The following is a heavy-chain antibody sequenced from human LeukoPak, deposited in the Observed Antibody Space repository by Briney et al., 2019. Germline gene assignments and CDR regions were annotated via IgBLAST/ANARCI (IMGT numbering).Heavy chain of an antibody. CDR3: ARGGGLDV. CDR1: GFTFSSYA. V-gene: IGHV3-7*03. CDR2: INHNGNVN. Sequence: GGSLRLSCAASGFTFSSYAMNWARQAPGKGLEWVASINHNGNVNYYVDSVKGRFTISRDNAMNSLYLQMSNLRAEDTAVYFCARGGGLDVWGQGATVTVSS. J-gene: IGHJ6*02. D-gene: IGHD3-16*01.